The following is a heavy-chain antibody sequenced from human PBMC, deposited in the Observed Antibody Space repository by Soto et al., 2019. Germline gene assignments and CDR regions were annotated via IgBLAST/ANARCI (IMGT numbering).Heavy chain of an antibody. D-gene: IGHD3-3*01. V-gene: IGHV1-69*13. J-gene: IGHJ3*02. CDR1: GGTFSTYA. Sequence: VKVSCKASGGTFSTYAISWVRQAPGQGLEWMGGIIPIFGTAKYAQKFQGRVTITADESTSTAYMELSSLRSEDTAVYYCAREIFGVIISGGRDAFDIWGQGTMVTVSS. CDR3: AREIFGVIISGGRDAFDI. CDR2: IIPIFGTA.